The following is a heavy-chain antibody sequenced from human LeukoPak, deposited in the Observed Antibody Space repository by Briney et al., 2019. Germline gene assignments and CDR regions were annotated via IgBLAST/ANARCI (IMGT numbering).Heavy chain of an antibody. CDR1: GGTFSSYA. J-gene: IGHJ6*02. CDR3: AREYDYGSGSPDYYYYGMDV. CDR2: IIPIFGTA. V-gene: IGHV1-69*05. Sequence: SVKVSCKASGGTFSSYAISWVRQAPGQGLEWMGGIIPIFGTANYAQKFQGRVTITTDESTSTAYMELSSLRSEDTAVYYCAREYDYGSGSPDYYYYGMDVWGQGTTVTVSS. D-gene: IGHD3-10*01.